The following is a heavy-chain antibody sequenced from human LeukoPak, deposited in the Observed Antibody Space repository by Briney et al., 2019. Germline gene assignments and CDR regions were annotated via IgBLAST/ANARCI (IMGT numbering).Heavy chain of an antibody. CDR2: IWSDATNQ. CDR3: AKDAQRGFDCSNSREY. V-gene: IGHV3-33*06. J-gene: IGHJ4*02. CDR1: GFTFSHFG. Sequence: GGSLTLSCEASGFTFSHFGMHWVRQPPGKGLEWVAVIWSDATNQYYADSVKGRFTISRDNFKRTVSLEMNSLRAEDTAVYYCAKDAQRGFDCSNSREYWGQGSLIIVSS. D-gene: IGHD4-11*01.